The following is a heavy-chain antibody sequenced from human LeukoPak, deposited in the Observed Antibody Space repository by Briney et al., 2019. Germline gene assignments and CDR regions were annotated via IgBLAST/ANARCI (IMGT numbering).Heavy chain of an antibody. D-gene: IGHD2-15*01. CDR2: IYDSGST. CDR1: GVSISSGGYY. CDR3: ARDCSGGSCYGAFDI. Sequence: SETLSLTCTVSGVSISSGGYYWSWIRQHPGKGLEWIGYIYDSGSTYYNPSLKGRITISVDTSENRFSLKLSSVTATDTAVYYCARDCSGGSCYGAFDIWGQGTMVTVSS. J-gene: IGHJ3*02. V-gene: IGHV4-30-4*08.